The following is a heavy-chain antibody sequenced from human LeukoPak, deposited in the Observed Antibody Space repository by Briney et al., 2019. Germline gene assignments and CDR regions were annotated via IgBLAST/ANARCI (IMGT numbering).Heavy chain of an antibody. V-gene: IGHV3-7*01. J-gene: IGHJ5*02. Sequence: GGSLRLSCAASGLTFSSYWMSWVRQAPGKGLEWVANIKQDGSEKYYVDSVKGRFTISRDNAKNSLYLQMNSLRAEDTAAYYCAREDYGDYGWFDPWGQGTLVTVSS. D-gene: IGHD4-17*01. CDR3: AREDYGDYGWFDP. CDR1: GLTFSSYW. CDR2: IKQDGSEK.